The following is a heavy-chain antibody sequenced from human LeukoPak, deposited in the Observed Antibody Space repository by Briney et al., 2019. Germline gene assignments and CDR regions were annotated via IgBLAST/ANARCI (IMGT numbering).Heavy chain of an antibody. Sequence: GGSLRLSCAASGFTFSSYEMNWVRQAPGKGLEWVSYISSSCSSIYYADSVKGRFTISRDNAKNSLYLQMDSLRAEDTAMYFCAKGNVMGGRGFDYWGQGTLVTVSS. CDR3: AKGNVMGGRGFDY. CDR2: ISSSCSSI. V-gene: IGHV3-48*03. J-gene: IGHJ4*02. CDR1: GFTFSSYE. D-gene: IGHD3-16*01.